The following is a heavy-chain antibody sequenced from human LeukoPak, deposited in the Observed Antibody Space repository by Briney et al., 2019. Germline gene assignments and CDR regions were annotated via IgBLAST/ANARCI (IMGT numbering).Heavy chain of an antibody. D-gene: IGHD6-13*01. CDR2: VHYSGSI. Sequence: SETLSLTCTVSGGSISSSSYYWAWIRQPPGKGLEWIGSVHYSGSIYYNPSLKSRVTISVDTSKNQFSLKLSSVTAADTAVYYCARDRQQLGYDYWGQGTLVTVSS. CDR3: ARDRQQLGYDY. CDR1: GGSISSSSYY. J-gene: IGHJ4*02. V-gene: IGHV4-39*07.